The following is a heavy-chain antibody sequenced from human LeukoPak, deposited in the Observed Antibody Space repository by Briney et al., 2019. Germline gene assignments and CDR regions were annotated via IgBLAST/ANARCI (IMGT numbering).Heavy chain of an antibody. CDR2: ISSSSSYI. V-gene: IGHV3-21*01. CDR3: AGINDYGDPTGAFDI. Sequence: GGSLRLSCAASGFTLSTYSMNWVRQAPGKGLEWVSSISSSSSYIHYADSVKGRFTISRDNAKNSLFLQMNSLRAEDTAVYYCAGINDYGDPTGAFDIWGQGTMVTVS. D-gene: IGHD4-17*01. J-gene: IGHJ3*02. CDR1: GFTLSTYS.